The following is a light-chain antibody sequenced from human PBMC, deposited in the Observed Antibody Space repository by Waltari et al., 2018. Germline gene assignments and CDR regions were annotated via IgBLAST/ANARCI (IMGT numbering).Light chain of an antibody. CDR2: SAS. J-gene: IGKJ1*01. Sequence: DIQMTQSPSSLSASVGDRVTITCRASQSISNYLNWYQQEPGKAPKLLIYSASRLQSGVPSRFGGSGSGTDFTLTISSLQPEDFATYYCQQSYSTPGTFGQGTKVEIK. V-gene: IGKV1-39*01. CDR3: QQSYSTPGT. CDR1: QSISNY.